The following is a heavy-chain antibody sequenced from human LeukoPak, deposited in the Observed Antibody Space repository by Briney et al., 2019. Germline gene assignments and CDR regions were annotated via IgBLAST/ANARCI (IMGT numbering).Heavy chain of an antibody. CDR2: ISSSSGYI. J-gene: IGHJ1*01. CDR3: ARGILGYCSSTSCYILGYFQH. V-gene: IGHV3-21*01. Sequence: GGSLRLSCVASGFTFSSYAINWVRQAPGKGLEWVSSISSSSGYIYYTDSVKGRFTISRDNAKNSLFLQMSSLRAEDTAVYYCARGILGYCSSTSCYILGYFQHWGQGTLVTVSS. CDR1: GFTFSSYA. D-gene: IGHD2-2*01.